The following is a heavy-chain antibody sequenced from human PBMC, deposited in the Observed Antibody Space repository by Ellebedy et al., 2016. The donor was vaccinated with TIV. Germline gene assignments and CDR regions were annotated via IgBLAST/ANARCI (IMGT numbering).Heavy chain of an antibody. V-gene: IGHV1-2*02. Sequence: AASVKVSCKASGYTFTGYYMHWVRQAPGQGLEWMGWINPNSGGTNYAQKFQGRVTMTRDTSISTAYMELSRLRSDDTAVYYCARSRPMETYYYYYGMDVWGQGTTVTVSS. J-gene: IGHJ6*02. CDR1: GYTFTGYY. CDR3: ARSRPMETYYYYYGMDV. D-gene: IGHD3-10*01. CDR2: INPNSGGT.